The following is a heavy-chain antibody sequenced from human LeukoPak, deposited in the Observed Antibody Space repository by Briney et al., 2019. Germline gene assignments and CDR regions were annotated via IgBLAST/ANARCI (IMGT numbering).Heavy chain of an antibody. CDR2: ISAYNGNT. CDR1: GYTFTSYG. J-gene: IGHJ3*02. CDR3: ASNVHYYDSSGYYYGGAFDI. Sequence: ASVKVSCKASGYTFTSYGISWVRQAPGQGLEWMGWISAYNGNTNYAQKLQGRVTMTTDTSTSTAYMELRSLRSDDTAVYYCASNVHYYDSSGYYYGGAFDIWGQGTMVTVSS. D-gene: IGHD3-22*01. V-gene: IGHV1-18*01.